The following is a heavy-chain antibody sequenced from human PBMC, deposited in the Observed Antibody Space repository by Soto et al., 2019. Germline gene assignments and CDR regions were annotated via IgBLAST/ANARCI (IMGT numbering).Heavy chain of an antibody. Sequence: VQLVESGGGVVQPGRSLRLSCAASGFTFSDYAMHWVRQAPGKGLEWVAVVSHDGRNTQYADSVKGRFTISRDSSKNTDSLEMTSLRAEDTAVYYCAKGGRQWLVTSDFNYWGQGALVTVSS. D-gene: IGHD6-19*01. CDR2: VSHDGRNT. J-gene: IGHJ4*02. CDR1: GFTFSDYA. V-gene: IGHV3-30*18. CDR3: AKGGRQWLVTSDFNY.